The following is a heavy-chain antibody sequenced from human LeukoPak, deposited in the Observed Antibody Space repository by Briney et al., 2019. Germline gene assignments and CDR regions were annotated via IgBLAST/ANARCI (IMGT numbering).Heavy chain of an antibody. Sequence: GSLRLSCAASGFTFSDYYMSWIRQAPGKGLEWIGSIYYSGSTNYNPSLKSRVTISVDTSKNQFSLRLTSVTAADTAVYYCASDPYRSSWYPDFDSWGQGTLVTVSS. CDR1: GFTFSDYY. V-gene: IGHV4-38-2*01. CDR3: ASDPYRSSWYPDFDS. CDR2: IYYSGST. J-gene: IGHJ4*02. D-gene: IGHD6-13*01.